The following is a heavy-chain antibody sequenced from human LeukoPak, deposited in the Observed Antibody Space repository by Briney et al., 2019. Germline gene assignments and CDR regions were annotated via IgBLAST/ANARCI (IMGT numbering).Heavy chain of an antibody. CDR3: ATICPLSDFWSGKYYFDY. CDR1: GFTFSSYA. D-gene: IGHD3-3*01. J-gene: IGHJ4*02. Sequence: PGGSLRLSCTASGFTFSSYAMSWVRQAPGKGLEWVSAISGSGGSTYYADSMKGRFTISRDNFKNTLYLQMNSLRAEDTAVYYCATICPLSDFWSGKYYFDYWGQGTLVTVAS. V-gene: IGHV3-23*01. CDR2: ISGSGGST.